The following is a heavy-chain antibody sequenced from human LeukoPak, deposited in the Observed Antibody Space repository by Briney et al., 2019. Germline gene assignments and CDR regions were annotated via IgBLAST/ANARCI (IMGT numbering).Heavy chain of an antibody. CDR2: IYHSGST. V-gene: IGHV4-30-2*01. CDR3: ARAPEEGIAARGGFDY. J-gene: IGHJ4*01. D-gene: IGHD6-6*01. CDR1: GGSVSSGSYY. Sequence: SETLSLTCTVSGGSVSSGSYYWSWIRQPPGKGLEWIGYIYHSGSTYYNPSLKSRVTISVDRSKNQFSLKLSSVTAADTAVYYCARAPEEGIAARGGFDYWGQEPWSPSPQ.